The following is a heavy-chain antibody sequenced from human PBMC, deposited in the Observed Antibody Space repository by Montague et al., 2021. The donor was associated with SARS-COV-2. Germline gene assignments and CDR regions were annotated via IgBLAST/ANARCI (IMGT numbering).Heavy chain of an antibody. Sequence: SRSLSLSASGFPFSSYSMNWVRQAPGKGLEWVSSISSSSSYIYYADSVKGRFTISRDNAKNSLYLQMNSLRAEDTAVYYCARGYDFWSGGYYYYYGMDVWGQGTTVTVSS. J-gene: IGHJ6*02. D-gene: IGHD3-3*01. CDR1: GFPFSSYS. CDR3: ARGYDFWSGGYYYYYGMDV. CDR2: ISSSSSYI. V-gene: IGHV3-21*01.